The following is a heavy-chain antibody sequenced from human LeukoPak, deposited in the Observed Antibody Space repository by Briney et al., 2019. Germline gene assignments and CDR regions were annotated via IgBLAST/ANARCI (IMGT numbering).Heavy chain of an antibody. CDR2: IYSGGGT. J-gene: IGHJ3*02. CDR3: AKSKGHYGSGSHYAHAFDI. CDR1: GFTVSSNY. D-gene: IGHD3-10*01. Sequence: GGSLRPSCAASGFTVSSNYMSWVRQAPGKGLEWVSVIYSGGGTYYADSVKGRFTISRDNSKNTLFLQMNSLRAEDTAVYYCAKSKGHYGSGSHYAHAFDIWGQGTMVTVSS. V-gene: IGHV3-53*05.